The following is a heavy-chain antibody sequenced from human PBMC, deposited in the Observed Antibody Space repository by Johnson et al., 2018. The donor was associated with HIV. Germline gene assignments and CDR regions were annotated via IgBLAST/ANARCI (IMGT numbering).Heavy chain of an antibody. J-gene: IGHJ3*02. D-gene: IGHD3-10*01. CDR2: IYRGGST. CDR3: AREQATLWFRASGAAFNI. V-gene: IGHV3-66*01. Sequence: MPLVEPMVAFVRSGGSPILSCAAALFTVSSISMTWVRQAPGKGLEWVSLIYRGGSTYYADSVKGRFTISRDNAKNTLYLQMNSLRAEDTAVYYCAREQATLWFRASGAAFNIWGQGTSVTVSS. CDR1: LFTVSSIS.